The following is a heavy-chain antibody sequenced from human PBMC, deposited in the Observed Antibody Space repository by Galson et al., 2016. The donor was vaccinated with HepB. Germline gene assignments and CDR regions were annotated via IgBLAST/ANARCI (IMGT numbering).Heavy chain of an antibody. CDR2: IYYTGST. CDR1: GVTISSSAW. V-gene: IGHV4-4*02. J-gene: IGHJ4*02. CDR3: ARAPTPSASKFFDY. Sequence: SETLSLTCVVSGVTISSSAWWSWVRQSPGKGLEWIGEIYYTGSTNYNPALRSRVTISVDKSETQFSLKLTSVTAADTAVYYCARAPTPSASKFFDYWGQGALVTVSS.